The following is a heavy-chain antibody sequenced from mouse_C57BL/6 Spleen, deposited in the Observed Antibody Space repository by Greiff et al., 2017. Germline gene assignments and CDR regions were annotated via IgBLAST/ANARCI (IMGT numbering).Heavy chain of an antibody. CDR1: GYAFSSSW. V-gene: IGHV1-82*01. CDR2: IYPGDGDT. Sequence: VQLQQSGPELVKPGASVKISCKASGYAFSSSWMNWVKQRPGKGLEWIGRIYPGDGDTNYNGKFKGKATLTADKSSSTAYMQLSSLTSEDSAVYFCARLDGYYYVDYWGQGTTLTVSS. CDR3: ARLDGYYYVDY. D-gene: IGHD2-3*01. J-gene: IGHJ2*01.